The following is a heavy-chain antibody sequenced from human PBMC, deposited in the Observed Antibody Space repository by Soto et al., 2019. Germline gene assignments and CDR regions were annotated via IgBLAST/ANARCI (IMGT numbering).Heavy chain of an antibody. CDR3: VKYYYDSSGYYYSGEFGDAFDI. CDR1: GFTFSSYA. D-gene: IGHD3-22*01. CDR2: ISSNGGST. Sequence: GGSLRLSCSASGFTFSSYAMHWVRQAPGKGLEYVSAISSNGGSTYYADSVKGRFTISRDNSKNTLYLQMSSLRAEDTAVYYCVKYYYDSSGYYYSGEFGDAFDIWGQGTMVTVSS. V-gene: IGHV3-64D*08. J-gene: IGHJ3*02.